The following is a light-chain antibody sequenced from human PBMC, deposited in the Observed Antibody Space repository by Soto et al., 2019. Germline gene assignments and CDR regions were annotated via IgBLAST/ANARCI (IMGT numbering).Light chain of an antibody. J-gene: IGLJ3*02. CDR3: QTLGHGILV. V-gene: IGLV4-69*01. CDR2: LNSDGSH. Sequence: QLVLTQSPSASASLGASVKLTCTLSSGHSSYAIAWHQQQPEKGPRYLMKLNSDGSHSKGDGIPDRFSGSSSGAERYLTISRLPSEDEADYYCQTLGHGILVFGGGTKLTVL. CDR1: SGHSSYA.